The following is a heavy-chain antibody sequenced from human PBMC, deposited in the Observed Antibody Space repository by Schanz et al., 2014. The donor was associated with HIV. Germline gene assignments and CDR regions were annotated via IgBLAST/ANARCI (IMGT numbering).Heavy chain of an antibody. V-gene: IGHV1-18*01. CDR3: ARDRPVIVGATRADGGTDFDY. Sequence: QVPLVQSGAEGRKPGASVKVSCKASGYTFTSYGINWVRQAPGQGLEWMGWISAYNGNTNYAQKFQGRLTMTTDTATSTAYMELRSLRSDDTAVYYCARDRPVIVGATRADGGTDFDYWGQGTLVTVSS. J-gene: IGHJ4*02. CDR2: ISAYNGNT. D-gene: IGHD1-26*01. CDR1: GYTFTSYG.